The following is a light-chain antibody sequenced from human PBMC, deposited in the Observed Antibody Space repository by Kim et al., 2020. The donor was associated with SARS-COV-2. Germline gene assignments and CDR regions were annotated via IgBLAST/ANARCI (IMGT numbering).Light chain of an antibody. V-gene: IGKV3-15*01. Sequence: EIVMTQSPATLSVSPGERATLSCRARQNVDYNLAWYQQRPGQAPRLLIYAASTRAAGFPARFSGRGSGTEFTLTISSLESEDFAVYYCQQYTNWPRTFGQGTKVEIK. CDR1: QNVDYN. CDR2: AAS. J-gene: IGKJ1*01. CDR3: QQYTNWPRT.